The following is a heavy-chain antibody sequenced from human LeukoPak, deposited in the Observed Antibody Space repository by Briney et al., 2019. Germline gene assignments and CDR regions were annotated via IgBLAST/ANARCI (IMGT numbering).Heavy chain of an antibody. CDR3: AREPTTVSPPG. V-gene: IGHV3-21*01. D-gene: IGHD4-11*01. J-gene: IGHJ4*02. CDR1: VFTFSSYS. CDR2: ISSSGGYI. Sequence: GVSLSLSCAASVFTFSSYSMNWVRQAPGKGLEGVSSISSSGGYIFYADSVKGRFTISRDNAKNSLYLQMNSLRAEDTAVYYCAREPTTVSPPGWGQGTLVTVSS.